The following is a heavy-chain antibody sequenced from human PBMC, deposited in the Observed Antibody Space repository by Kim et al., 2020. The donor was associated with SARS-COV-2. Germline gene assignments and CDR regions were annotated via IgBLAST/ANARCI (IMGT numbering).Heavy chain of an antibody. J-gene: IGHJ6*02. Sequence: GGSLRLSCAASGFTFSNYWMHWVRQAPGKGLVWVSRINSDGRSTNYADSVRGRFTISRDNAQNTLYLQMNSLRAEDTAVYYCARGYSYRLDVWGQGTTAIVSS. CDR3: ARGYSYRLDV. CDR2: INSDGRST. V-gene: IGHV3-74*01. CDR1: GFTFSNYW.